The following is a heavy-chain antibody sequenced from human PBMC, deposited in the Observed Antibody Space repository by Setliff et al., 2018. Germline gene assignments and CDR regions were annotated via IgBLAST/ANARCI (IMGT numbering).Heavy chain of an antibody. CDR1: GFALSTYA. V-gene: IGHV3-23*03. Sequence: PGGSLRLSCAASGFALSTYAVSWVRQAPGKGLEWVSIFYDSRGDTYYADSVKGRFTVSKDNSKNTMYLQMNSLRDEDTAIYFCAKCTSWDSHYPYFDYWVQGALVTVSS. J-gene: IGHJ4*02. D-gene: IGHD4-4*01. CDR3: AKCTSWDSHYPYFDY. CDR2: FYDSRGDT.